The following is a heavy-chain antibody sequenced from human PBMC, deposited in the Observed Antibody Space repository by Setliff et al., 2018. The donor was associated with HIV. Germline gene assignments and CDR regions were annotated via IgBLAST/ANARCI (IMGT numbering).Heavy chain of an antibody. V-gene: IGHV1-8*01. J-gene: IGHJ4*02. CDR3: ARGVGAAGDY. CDR2: MDPSSAAT. CDR1: GYTFTSKH. Sequence: ASVKVSCKASGYTFTSKHINWVRQATGQGLEWLGWMDPSSAATGYAQKFQGRVTLTRDSSINTAYMELSSLTSDDTAVYYCARGVGAAGDYWGQGTQVTVSS. D-gene: IGHD1-26*01.